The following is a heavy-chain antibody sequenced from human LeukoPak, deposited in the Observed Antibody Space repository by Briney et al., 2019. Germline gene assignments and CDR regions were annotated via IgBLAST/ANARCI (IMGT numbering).Heavy chain of an antibody. Sequence: MSSETLSLTCAVYGGSFSGYYWSWIRQPPGKGLEWIGEINHSGSTNYNPSLKSRVTISVDTSKNQFSLKLSSVTAADTAVYYCAKGGQWLRLRRAFDYWGQGTLVIVSS. CDR1: GGSFSGYY. V-gene: IGHV4-34*01. D-gene: IGHD5-12*01. J-gene: IGHJ4*02. CDR2: INHSGST. CDR3: AKGGQWLRLRRAFDY.